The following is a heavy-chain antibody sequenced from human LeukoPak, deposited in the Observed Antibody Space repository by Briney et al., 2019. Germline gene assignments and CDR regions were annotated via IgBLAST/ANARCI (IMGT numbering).Heavy chain of an antibody. D-gene: IGHD1-7*01. J-gene: IGHJ5*02. V-gene: IGHV4-38-2*02. Sequence: SETLSLTCTVSGYSISSGYYWGWIRQPPGKGLEWIGSIYHSGSTYYNPSLKSRVTISVDTSKNQFSLKLSSVTAADTAVYYCARDGGLQLPLGWFDPWGQGTLVLVSS. CDR3: ARDGGLQLPLGWFDP. CDR1: GYSISSGYY. CDR2: IYHSGST.